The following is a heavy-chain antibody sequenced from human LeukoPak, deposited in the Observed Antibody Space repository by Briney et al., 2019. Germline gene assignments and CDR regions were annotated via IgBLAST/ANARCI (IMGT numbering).Heavy chain of an antibody. D-gene: IGHD2-21*02. V-gene: IGHV1-18*01. Sequence: ASVKVSCKASGYTFTSYGISWVRQAPGQGLEWMGWIGAYNGNTNYAQKLQGRVTMTTDTSTSTAYMELRSLRSDDTAVYYCARAPGVVTAIHYDYWGQGTLVTVSS. J-gene: IGHJ4*02. CDR1: GYTFTSYG. CDR2: IGAYNGNT. CDR3: ARAPGVVTAIHYDY.